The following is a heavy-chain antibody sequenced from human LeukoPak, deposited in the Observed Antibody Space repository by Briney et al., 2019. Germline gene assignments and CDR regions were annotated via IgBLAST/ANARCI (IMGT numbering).Heavy chain of an antibody. J-gene: IGHJ4*02. CDR1: GGSISNYY. CDR2: IHYSGST. D-gene: IGHD6-13*01. Sequence: SETLSLTCTVSGGSISNYYWGWIRQPPGKGLEWIGYIHYSGSTNYNPSLKSRVTISVDTSKNQFSLKLSSVAAADTAVYYCARGIAAAGRGSIFDYWGQGTLVAVSS. CDR3: ARGIAAAGRGSIFDY. V-gene: IGHV4-59*01.